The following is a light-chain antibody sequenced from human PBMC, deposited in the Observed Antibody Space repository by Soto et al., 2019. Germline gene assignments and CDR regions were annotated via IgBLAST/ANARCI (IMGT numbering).Light chain of an antibody. V-gene: IGKV1-39*01. J-gene: IGKJ1*01. CDR1: ESIDNW. CDR2: GAS. CDR3: QQSFSTPRT. Sequence: DIKITQVPSSLTASAGDTVTITCRASESIDNWLAWYQQKPGKAPKLLIYGASSLQSGVPSRFSGSGSGTDFTLTISSLQPEDFGTYYCQQSFSTPRTFGQGTKVAIK.